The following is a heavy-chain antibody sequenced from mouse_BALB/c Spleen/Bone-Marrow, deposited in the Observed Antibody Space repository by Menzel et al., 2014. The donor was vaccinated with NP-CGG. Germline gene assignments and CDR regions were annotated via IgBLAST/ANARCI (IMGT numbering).Heavy chain of an antibody. J-gene: IGHJ3*01. CDR1: GFTFSSYA. CDR2: ISSGGSYT. Sequence: EVKLEESGGGLVKPGGSLKLSCAASGFTFSSYAMSWVRQTPEKRLEWVATISSGGSYTYYPASVKGRFTISRDNAKNTLYLQMSSLRSEDTAMYYCARQYDYDGAWFAYWGQGTLVTVSA. V-gene: IGHV5-9-3*01. D-gene: IGHD2-4*01. CDR3: ARQYDYDGAWFAY.